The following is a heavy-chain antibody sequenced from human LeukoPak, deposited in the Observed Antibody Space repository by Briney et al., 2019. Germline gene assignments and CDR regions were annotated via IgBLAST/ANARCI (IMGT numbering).Heavy chain of an antibody. J-gene: IGHJ6*02. V-gene: IGHV3-15*01. CDR2: IKSTTDGGTA. D-gene: IGHD2-15*01. CDR3: ARDFPVYCSGGSCYSDYYYYGMDV. CDR1: GFTFSNAW. Sequence: GGSLRLSCAASGFTFSNAWMSWVRQAPGKGLEWVGRIKSTTDGGTADYAAPVKGRFTISRDNSKNTLYLQMNSLRAEDTAVYYCARDFPVYCSGGSCYSDYYYYGMDVWGQGTTVTVSS.